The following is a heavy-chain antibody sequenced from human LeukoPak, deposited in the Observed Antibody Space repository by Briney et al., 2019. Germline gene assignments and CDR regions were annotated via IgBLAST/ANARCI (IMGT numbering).Heavy chain of an antibody. CDR1: GYTFTSYG. D-gene: IGHD3-22*01. CDR2: ISAYNGNT. CDR3: ARDRYYDSSGYYGLFGY. V-gene: IGHV1-18*01. J-gene: IGHJ4*02. Sequence: ASVKVSCKASGYTFTSYGISWVRQAPGQGLEWMGWISAYNGNTNYAQKLQGRVTMTTDTSTSTAYMELRSPRSDDTAVYYCARDRYYDSSGYYGLFGYWGQGTLVTVSS.